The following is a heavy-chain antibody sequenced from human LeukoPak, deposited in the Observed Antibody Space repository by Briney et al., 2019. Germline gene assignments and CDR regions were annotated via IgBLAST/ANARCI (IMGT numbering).Heavy chain of an antibody. V-gene: IGHV4-59*01. CDR1: GGSISSYY. CDR3: ARVTQGYGDYYFDY. Sequence: PSETLSLTCIVSGGSISSYYWSWIRQPPGKGLEWIGYIYYSGSTNYNPSLKSRVTISVDTSKNQFSLKLSSVTAADTAVYYCARVTQGYGDYYFDYWGQGTLVTVSS. D-gene: IGHD4-17*01. CDR2: IYYSGST. J-gene: IGHJ4*02.